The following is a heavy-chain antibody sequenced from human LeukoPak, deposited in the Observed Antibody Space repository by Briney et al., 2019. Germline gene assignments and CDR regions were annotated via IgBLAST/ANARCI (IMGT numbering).Heavy chain of an antibody. Sequence: ASVKVSCKASGYTFTTYGINWVRQAPGQGLEWMGIINPSGGSTSYAQKFQGRVTMSRATSTSTVYMELSSLRSEDTAVCYCAGLGGGRAAWGGFDYWGQGTLVIVSS. CDR3: AGLGGGRAAWGGFDY. CDR1: GYTFTTYG. V-gene: IGHV1-46*01. D-gene: IGHD3-16*01. CDR2: INPSGGST. J-gene: IGHJ4*02.